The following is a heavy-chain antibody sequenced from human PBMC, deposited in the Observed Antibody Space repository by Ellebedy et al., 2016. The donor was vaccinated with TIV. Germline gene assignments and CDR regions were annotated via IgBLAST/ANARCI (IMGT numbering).Heavy chain of an antibody. CDR2: ISSSSSYI. D-gene: IGHD5-18*01. CDR1: GFTFSSYS. CDR3: ARDHLGYSYGYCDY. J-gene: IGHJ4*02. V-gene: IGHV3-21*01. Sequence: PGGSLRLSCAASGFTFSSYSMNWVRQAPGKGLEWVSSISSSSSYIYYADSVKDRFTISRDNAKNSLYLQMNSLRAEDTAVYYCARDHLGYSYGYCDYWGQGTLVTVSS.